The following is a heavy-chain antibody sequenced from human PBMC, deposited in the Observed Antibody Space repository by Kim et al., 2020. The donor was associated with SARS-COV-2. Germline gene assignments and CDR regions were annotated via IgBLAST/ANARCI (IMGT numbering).Heavy chain of an antibody. CDR3: ASTMGTMVRGVIIVNAEYFQH. CDR1: GGSISSSSYY. V-gene: IGHV4-39*01. CDR2: IYYSGST. Sequence: SETLSLTCTVSGGSISSSSYYWGWIRQPPGKGLEWIGSIYYSGSTYYNPSLKSRVTISVDTSKNQFSLKLSSVTAADTAVYYCASTMGTMVRGVIIVNAEYFQHWGQGTLVTVSS. J-gene: IGHJ1*01. D-gene: IGHD3-10*01.